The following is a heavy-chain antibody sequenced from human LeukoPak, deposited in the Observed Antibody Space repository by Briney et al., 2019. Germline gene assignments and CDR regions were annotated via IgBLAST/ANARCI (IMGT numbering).Heavy chain of an antibody. CDR1: GGSISSGDYY. CDR3: ARAPAYCGGDCYLYYFDY. J-gene: IGHJ4*02. Sequence: SETLSLTCTVSGGSISSGDYYWSWIRQPPGKGLEWIGYIYYSGSTYYNPSLKSRVTISVDTSKNQFSLKLSSVTAADTAVYYCARAPAYCGGDCYLYYFDYWGQGTLVTVSS. CDR2: IYYSGST. D-gene: IGHD2-21*02. V-gene: IGHV4-30-4*02.